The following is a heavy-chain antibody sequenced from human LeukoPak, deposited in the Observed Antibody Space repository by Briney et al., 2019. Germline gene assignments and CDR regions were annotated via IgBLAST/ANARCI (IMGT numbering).Heavy chain of an antibody. CDR2: IYYSGST. Sequence: PSETLSLTCTVSGGSISTYYWSWIRQPPGKGLEWIGYIYYSGSTNYNPSLESRVTISVDTSKNQFSLKLSSVTAADTALYYCARQTLTYYYDSSGYSEGAYFDYWGQGTLVTVSS. CDR3: ARQTLTYYYDSSGYSEGAYFDY. D-gene: IGHD3-22*01. V-gene: IGHV4-59*08. J-gene: IGHJ4*02. CDR1: GGSISTYY.